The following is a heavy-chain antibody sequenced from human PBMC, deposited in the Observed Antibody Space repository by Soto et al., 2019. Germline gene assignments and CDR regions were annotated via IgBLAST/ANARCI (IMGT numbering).Heavy chain of an antibody. V-gene: IGHV5-10-1*01. CDR2: IDPSDSYT. Sequence: GESLKISCKGSRYSFTSYWISWVRQMPGKGLEWMGRIDPSDSYTNYSPSFQGHVTISADKSISTAYLQWSSLKASDTAMYYCARLLGYCSSTSCYRGGFDYYYYGMDVWGQGTTVTVSS. CDR3: ARLLGYCSSTSCYRGGFDYYYYGMDV. D-gene: IGHD2-2*02. CDR1: RYSFTSYW. J-gene: IGHJ6*02.